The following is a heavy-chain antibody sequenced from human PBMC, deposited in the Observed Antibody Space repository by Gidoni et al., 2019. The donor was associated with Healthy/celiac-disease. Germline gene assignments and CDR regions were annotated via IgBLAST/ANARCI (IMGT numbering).Heavy chain of an antibody. J-gene: IGHJ5*02. CDR1: AFTFRNAW. CDR3: TTDHVLRVRLWP. D-gene: IGHD3-16*01. V-gene: IGHV3-15*01. CDR2: IKSKTDGGTT. Sequence: EVQLVESGGGLVKPGGSLRLSCAASAFTFRNAWVSWVRQAQGKGLEWVGRIKSKTDGGTTDYDAPVKGRFTITRDDSKNTLYLQMNSLKTEDTAVDYCTTDHVLRVRLWPWGQGTLVTVSS.